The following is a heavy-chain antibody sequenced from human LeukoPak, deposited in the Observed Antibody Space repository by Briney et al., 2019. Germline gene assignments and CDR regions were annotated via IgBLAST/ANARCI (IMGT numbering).Heavy chain of an antibody. CDR3: AKDLFGDYVWGTYRAIDT. D-gene: IGHD3-16*02. Sequence: GGSLRLSCAGSGFSISRYGMHWVRQPPGKGLEWVASTRYDGSNKYFADSVKGRFTISRDNSKNTLYLQMQSLRLEDSAIYYCAKDLFGDYVWGTYRAIDTWGQGTLVTVSS. CDR2: TRYDGSNK. CDR1: GFSISRYG. V-gene: IGHV3-30*02. J-gene: IGHJ4*02.